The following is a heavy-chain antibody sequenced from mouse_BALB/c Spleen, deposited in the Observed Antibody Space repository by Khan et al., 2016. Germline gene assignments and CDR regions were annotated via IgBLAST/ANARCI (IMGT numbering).Heavy chain of an antibody. CDR2: IRHSGST. D-gene: IGHD1-1*01. CDR3: AGYDGSTYVRGMDY. CDR1: GDSITSGY. V-gene: IGHV3-8*02. J-gene: IGHJ4*01. Sequence: EVQLQESGPSLVKLSQTLSLTCSVTGDSITSGYWNWIRKFPGNKLEYMGYIRHSGSTYYNPSLKSRISITRDTSQKQYSLPLNSVPHEDTATYYCAGYDGSTYVRGMDYWGQGTSFTVSS.